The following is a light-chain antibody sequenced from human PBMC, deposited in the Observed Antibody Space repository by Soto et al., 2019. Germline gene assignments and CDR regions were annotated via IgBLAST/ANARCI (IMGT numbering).Light chain of an antibody. CDR1: QSLLYRNGNNY. CDR3: LQALQTPPT. V-gene: IGKV2-28*01. CDR2: LTS. Sequence: DLVMTQSPLSLPVTPGEPASISCRSSQSLLYRNGNNYLNWYLQKPGQSPQLLIYLTSYRASGVPDRFSGSGSGTDFTLKISRVEAEDVGVYYCLQALQTPPTFGQGTRLEIK. J-gene: IGKJ5*01.